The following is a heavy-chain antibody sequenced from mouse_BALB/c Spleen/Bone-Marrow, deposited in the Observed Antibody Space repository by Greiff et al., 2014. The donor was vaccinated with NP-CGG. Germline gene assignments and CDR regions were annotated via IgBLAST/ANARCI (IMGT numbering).Heavy chain of an antibody. V-gene: IGHV4-1*02. Sequence: EVQLVESGGGLVQPGGSLKLSCAASRFDFSRYRMTWVRQAPGKGLEWIGEINPESSTINYTPSLEDKFIISRDNAKNTLYLQMSKVRSEDTALYYCAGNGYYGWIAYWGQGTLVTVSA. D-gene: IGHD2-3*01. J-gene: IGHJ3*01. CDR1: RFDFSRYR. CDR2: INPESSTI. CDR3: AGNGYYGWIAY.